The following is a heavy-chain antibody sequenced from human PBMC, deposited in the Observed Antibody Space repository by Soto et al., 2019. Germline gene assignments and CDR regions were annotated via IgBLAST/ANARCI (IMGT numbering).Heavy chain of an antibody. CDR3: ARAFFYQGSDSRGYSFSAFDF. CDR2: ISAHTGSS. CDR1: GYTFTSSG. J-gene: IGHJ3*01. D-gene: IGHD3-22*01. Sequence: ASVKVSCKASGYTFTSSGMSWVRQAPGQGLEWMGWISAHTGSSEYAQRFQGRVTMTTDRSTSTAYMELRSLRSDDTAVYYCARAFFYQGSDSRGYSFSAFDFWGPGTLVTVS. V-gene: IGHV1-18*01.